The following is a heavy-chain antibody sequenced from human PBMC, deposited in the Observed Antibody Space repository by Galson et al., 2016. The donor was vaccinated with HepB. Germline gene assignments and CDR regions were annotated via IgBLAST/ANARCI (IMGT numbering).Heavy chain of an antibody. CDR3: ARGHHYFIMTTRWFDP. Sequence: SETLSLTCAVYNESFSVYYWSWIRQPPGKGLEWIGEIIHSGSTNYNPSLKSRVTISVDTSKNQFSLKVSSVTAADTAVYYCARGHHYFIMTTRWFDPWGQGTLVTVSS. CDR1: NESFSVYY. CDR2: IIHSGST. D-gene: IGHD4-17*01. V-gene: IGHV4-34*01. J-gene: IGHJ5*02.